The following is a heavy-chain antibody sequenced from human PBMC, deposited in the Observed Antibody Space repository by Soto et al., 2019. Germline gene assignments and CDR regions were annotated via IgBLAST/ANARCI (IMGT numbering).Heavy chain of an antibody. J-gene: IGHJ4*02. V-gene: IGHV4-59*01. Sequence: QVQLQESGPGLVKPSETLSLTCTVSGGSISSYYWSWIRQPPGKGLEWIGYIYYSGSTNYNPSLKSRVTISVDTSKNQFSLKLSSVTAADTAVYSCARVYCSGGSCYFDYWGQGTLVTVSS. CDR2: IYYSGST. D-gene: IGHD2-15*01. CDR3: ARVYCSGGSCYFDY. CDR1: GGSISSYY.